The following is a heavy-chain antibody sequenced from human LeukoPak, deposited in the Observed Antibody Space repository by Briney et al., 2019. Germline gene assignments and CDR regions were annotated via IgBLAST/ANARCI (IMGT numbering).Heavy chain of an antibody. CDR3: TRDPIFGGYYYMDV. V-gene: IGHV3-49*04. Sequence: GGSLRLSCTSSGFTFGDYAMSWVRQAPGKGLEWVGFIRKKVYGGTREYATSVKGRFSSSKDDSKSIAYLQMNSLKTEDTAVYYCTRDPIFGGYYYMDVWGKGTTVTVSS. J-gene: IGHJ6*03. CDR1: GFTFGDYA. D-gene: IGHD3-3*01. CDR2: IRKKVYGGTR.